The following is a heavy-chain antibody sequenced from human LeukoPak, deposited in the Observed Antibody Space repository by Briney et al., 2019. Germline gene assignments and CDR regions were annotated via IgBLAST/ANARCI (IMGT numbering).Heavy chain of an antibody. D-gene: IGHD2-15*01. CDR3: ASYCSGGSCYWAPDAFDI. V-gene: IGHV3-74*01. J-gene: IGHJ3*02. CDR1: GFTFSSYW. Sequence: PGGSLRLSCAASGFTFSSYWMHWVRHAPGKGLVWVSRINSDGSSTTYADPVKGRFTISRDNAKNTLHLQMNSLRAEDTAVYYCASYCSGGSCYWAPDAFDIWGQGTMVTVSS. CDR2: INSDGSST.